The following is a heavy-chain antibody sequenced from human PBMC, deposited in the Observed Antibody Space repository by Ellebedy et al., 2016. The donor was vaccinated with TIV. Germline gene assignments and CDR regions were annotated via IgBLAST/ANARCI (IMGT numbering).Heavy chain of an antibody. D-gene: IGHD4-17*01. V-gene: IGHV3-11*01. Sequence: GESLKISXAASGFTFSDYYMSWIRQAPGKGLEWVSYISSSGSTIYYADSVKGRFTISRDNAKNSLYLQMNSLRAEDTAVYYCARASVTEDAFDIWGQGTMVTVSS. CDR2: ISSSGSTI. J-gene: IGHJ3*02. CDR1: GFTFSDYY. CDR3: ARASVTEDAFDI.